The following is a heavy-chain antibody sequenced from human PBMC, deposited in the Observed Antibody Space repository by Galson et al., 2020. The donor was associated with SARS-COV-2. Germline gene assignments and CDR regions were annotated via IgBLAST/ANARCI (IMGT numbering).Heavy chain of an antibody. J-gene: IGHJ6*02. CDR2: IDWDDDK. CDR3: ARIRMGVRGVGFYYYYGMDV. D-gene: IGHD3-10*01. V-gene: IGHV2-70*01. Sequence: SGPTLVKPTQTLTLTCTFSGFSLSTSGMCVSWIRQPPGKALEWLALIDWDDDKYYSTSLKTRLTISKDTSKNQVVLTMTNMDPVDTATYYCARIRMGVRGVGFYYYYGMDVWGQGTTVTVSS. CDR1: GFSLSTSGMC.